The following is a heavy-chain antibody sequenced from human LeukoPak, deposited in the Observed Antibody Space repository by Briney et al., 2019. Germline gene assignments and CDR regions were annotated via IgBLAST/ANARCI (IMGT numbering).Heavy chain of an antibody. D-gene: IGHD3-10*02. CDR1: GFTFSSYA. J-gene: IGHJ4*02. Sequence: PGGSLRLSCVDSGFTFSSYAMSWVCQVPGKGLEWVSGISDSGGSTYYADSVKGRFTISRDNSKNTLYMQMNSLRAEDTAVYYCASRQGLGWHYVNWGQGTLVTVSS. CDR3: ASRQGLGWHYVN. V-gene: IGHV3-23*01. CDR2: ISDSGGST.